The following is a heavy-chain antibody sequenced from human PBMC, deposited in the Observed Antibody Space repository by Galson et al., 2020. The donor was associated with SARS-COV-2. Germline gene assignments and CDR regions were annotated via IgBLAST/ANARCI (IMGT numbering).Heavy chain of an antibody. V-gene: IGHV1-2*04. J-gene: IGHJ4*02. CDR1: GYTFTGYY. CDR2: INPNSGGT. Sequence: GESLKISCKASGYTFTGYYMHWVRQAPGQGLEWMGWINPNSGGTNYAQKFQGWVTMTRDTSISTAYMELSRLKSDDTAVYYCARETGMTTFNFFDSWGQGTLVTVSS. CDR3: ARETGMTTFNFFDS. D-gene: IGHD4-4*01.